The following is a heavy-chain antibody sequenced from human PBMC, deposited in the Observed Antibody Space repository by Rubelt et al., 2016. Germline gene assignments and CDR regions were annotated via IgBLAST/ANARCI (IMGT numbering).Heavy chain of an antibody. Sequence: EVQLVESGGGLIQPGGSLRLSCAASGFTVSSNYMSWVRQAPGKGLEWVSVIYSGGSTYFAESGRGRLTISIDNSKNTLYRQMNSRRAEDTAVYYCAREGIAVAGNSGDWGQGTLVTVSS. V-gene: IGHV3-53*01. CDR2: IYSGGST. D-gene: IGHD6-19*01. CDR1: GFTVSSNY. CDR3: AREGIAVAGNSGD. J-gene: IGHJ4*02.